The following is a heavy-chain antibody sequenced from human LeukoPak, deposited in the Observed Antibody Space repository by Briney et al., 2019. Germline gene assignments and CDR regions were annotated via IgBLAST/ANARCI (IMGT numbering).Heavy chain of an antibody. CDR3: ARMGRVYYYGSGSEFDY. V-gene: IGHV1-69*13. CDR2: IIPIFGTA. D-gene: IGHD3-10*01. Sequence: SVKVSCKASGGTFSSYAISWVRQAPGQGLEWMGGIIPIFGTANYAQRFQGRVTITADESTSTAYMELSSLRSEDTAVYYCARMGRVYYYGSGSEFDYWGQGTLVTVSS. J-gene: IGHJ4*02. CDR1: GGTFSSYA.